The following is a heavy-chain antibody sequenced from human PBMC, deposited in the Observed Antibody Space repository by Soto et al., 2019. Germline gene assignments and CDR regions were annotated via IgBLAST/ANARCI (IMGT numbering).Heavy chain of an antibody. CDR2: TNSDGSST. V-gene: IGHV3-74*01. CDR1: GFTFSSYW. D-gene: IGHD5-12*01. J-gene: IGHJ6*02. Sequence: PGGSLRLSCAASGFTFSSYWMHWVRQAPGKGLVWVSRTNSDGSSTSYADSVKGRFTISRDNAKNTLYLQMNSLRAEDTAVYYCARDTYAATIISGMDVWGQGTTVTVSS. CDR3: ARDTYAATIISGMDV.